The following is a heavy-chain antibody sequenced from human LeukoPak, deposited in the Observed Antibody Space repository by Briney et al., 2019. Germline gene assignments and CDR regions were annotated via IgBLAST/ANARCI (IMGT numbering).Heavy chain of an antibody. CDR1: GYTFTSYG. V-gene: IGHV1-18*01. J-gene: IGHJ4*02. Sequence: ASVKVSCKASGYTFTSYGISWVRQAPGQGLEWLGWISPYNGNTNYAQKFQGRVTMTTDTSTSTAYMELRSLRSDDTAVYYCARDQSEILTGYNYFDYWGQGTLVTVSS. CDR2: ISPYNGNT. CDR3: ARDQSEILTGYNYFDY. D-gene: IGHD3-9*01.